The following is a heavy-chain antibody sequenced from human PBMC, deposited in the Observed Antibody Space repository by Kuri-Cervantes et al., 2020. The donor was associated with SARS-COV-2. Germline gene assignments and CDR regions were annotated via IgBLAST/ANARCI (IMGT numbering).Heavy chain of an antibody. CDR3: ARIPGYGYYFDY. J-gene: IGHJ4*02. CDR2: IFSNDEK. CDR1: GGSVSSGSYY. D-gene: IGHD2-15*01. Sequence: ETLSLTCTVSGGSVSSGSYYWSWIRQPPGKALEWLAHIFSNDEKSYSTSLKSRLTISKDTSKNQVVLTMTNMDPVDTATYYCARIPGYGYYFDYWGQGTLVTVSS. V-gene: IGHV2-26*01.